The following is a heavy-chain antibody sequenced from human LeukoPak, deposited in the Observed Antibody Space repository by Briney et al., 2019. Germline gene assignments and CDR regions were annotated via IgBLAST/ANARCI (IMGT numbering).Heavy chain of an antibody. V-gene: IGHV1-69*01. J-gene: IGHJ4*02. Sequence: VASVKVSCKDSGGTFSSYTITWVRQAPGQGLEWMGGIIPIFGSANYAQKFQGRVTITADESTSTVYMDLTSLRSEDTAVYYCAREDGGLDYWGQGTLVTVSS. CDR2: IIPIFGSA. D-gene: IGHD4-23*01. CDR1: GGTFSSYT. CDR3: AREDGGLDY.